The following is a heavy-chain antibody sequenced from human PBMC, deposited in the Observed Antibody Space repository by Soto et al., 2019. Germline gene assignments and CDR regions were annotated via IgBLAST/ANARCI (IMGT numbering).Heavy chain of an antibody. CDR3: ARRFPYSSNWVFDY. D-gene: IGHD6-13*01. CDR1: GGFISSTNYY. J-gene: IGHJ4*02. V-gene: IGHV4-39*01. CDR2: ISYSGST. Sequence: SETLSLTCTISGGFISSTNYYWGWIRQSPGKGLEWVGSISYSGSTYYNPSLKSRVTISVDTSRTQFSLKLSSVTAADTAMYYCARRFPYSSNWVFDYWGQGSLVIVSS.